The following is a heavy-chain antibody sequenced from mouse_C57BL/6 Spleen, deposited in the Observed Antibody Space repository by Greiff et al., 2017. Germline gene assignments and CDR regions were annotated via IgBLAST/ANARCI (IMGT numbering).Heavy chain of an antibody. V-gene: IGHV1-85*01. D-gene: IGHD1-1*01. CDR1: GYTFTSYD. CDR2: IYPRDGST. J-gene: IGHJ2*01. CDR3: ARRGYYGSREYFDY. Sequence: VQRVESGPELVKPGASVKLSCKASGYTFTSYDINWVKQRPGQGLEWIGWIYPRDGSTKYNEKFKGKATLTVDTSSSTAYMELHSLTSEDSAVYFCARRGYYGSREYFDYWGQGTTLTVSS.